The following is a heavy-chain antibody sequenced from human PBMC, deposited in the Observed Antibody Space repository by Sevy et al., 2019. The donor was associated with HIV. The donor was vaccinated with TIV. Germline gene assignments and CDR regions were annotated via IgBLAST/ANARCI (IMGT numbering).Heavy chain of an antibody. CDR1: GGSFSGYY. CDR2: INHSGST. CDR3: ARGLRYYDSSGYYDY. V-gene: IGHV4-34*01. Sequence: SETLSLTCAVYGGSFSGYYWSWIRQPPGKGLEWIGEINHSGSTNYNPSLKSRVTISVDTSKNQFSLKLSSVTAADTAVYYCARGLRYYDSSGYYDYWGQRTLVTVSS. J-gene: IGHJ4*02. D-gene: IGHD3-22*01.